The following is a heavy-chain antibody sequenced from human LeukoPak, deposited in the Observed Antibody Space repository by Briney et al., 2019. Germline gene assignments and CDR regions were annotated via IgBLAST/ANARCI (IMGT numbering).Heavy chain of an antibody. CDR3: ARGGFPGYSTSWFY. Sequence: SETLSLTCTVSGGSISSYYWSWIRQPPGKGLEWIGYIYYSGSTNYNPSLKSRVTISEDTSKNQFSLKVSSVTAADTAVYYCARGGFPGYSTSWFYWGQGTLVTVSS. J-gene: IGHJ4*02. D-gene: IGHD6-13*01. CDR1: GGSISSYY. CDR2: IYYSGST. V-gene: IGHV4-59*08.